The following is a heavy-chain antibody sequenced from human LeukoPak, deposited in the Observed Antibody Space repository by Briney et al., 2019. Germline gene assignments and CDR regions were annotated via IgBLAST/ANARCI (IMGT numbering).Heavy chain of an antibody. Sequence: ASVKVSCKASGYTFTSYGISWVRQAPGQGLEWMGWISAYNGNTNYAQKLQGRVTMTTDTSTSTAYMELRSLRSDDTAVYYCAREIEMATIWYYFDYCGQGTLVTVSS. V-gene: IGHV1-18*01. CDR1: GYTFTSYG. CDR2: ISAYNGNT. J-gene: IGHJ4*02. D-gene: IGHD5-24*01. CDR3: AREIEMATIWYYFDY.